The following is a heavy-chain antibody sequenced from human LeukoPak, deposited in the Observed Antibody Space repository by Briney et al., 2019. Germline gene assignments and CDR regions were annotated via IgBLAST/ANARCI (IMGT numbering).Heavy chain of an antibody. CDR1: GYTFTGYY. V-gene: IGHV1-2*02. J-gene: IGHJ4*02. D-gene: IGHD4-23*01. Sequence: ASVKVSCKASGYTFTGYYIHWVRQAPGQGLEWMGWVNPNRGGTNYAQKFQGRVTMTRDTSISTAYMELSRLRSDDTAVYYCAREDDYGSNSYDYWGQGSLVTVSS. CDR2: VNPNRGGT. CDR3: AREDDYGSNSYDY.